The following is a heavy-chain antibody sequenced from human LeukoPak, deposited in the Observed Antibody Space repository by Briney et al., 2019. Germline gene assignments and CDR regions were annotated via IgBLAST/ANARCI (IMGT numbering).Heavy chain of an antibody. Sequence: PGGSLRLSCVASGFTFSSYAMSWVRQVPGKGLECVSLIGSNHDHTYYADSVKGRFTISRDNSKNTLYLQMNTLRAEDTAVYYCAKDLIRNYDFWSGYSHWGQGTLVSVSS. CDR2: IGSNHDHT. V-gene: IGHV3-23*01. D-gene: IGHD3-3*01. CDR1: GFTFSSYA. J-gene: IGHJ4*02. CDR3: AKDLIRNYDFWSGYSH.